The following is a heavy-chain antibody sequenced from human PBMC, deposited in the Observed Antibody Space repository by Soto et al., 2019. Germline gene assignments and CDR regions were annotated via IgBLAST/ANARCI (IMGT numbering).Heavy chain of an antibody. CDR3: AMDLDGGSSRFDY. V-gene: IGHV3-30*03. D-gene: IGHD2-15*01. J-gene: IGHJ4*02. CDR2: ISSDGSKK. CDR1: GFTFSNNG. Sequence: QVQLVESGGGVVQPGRSLRLSCVASGFTFSNNGIHWVRQAPGKGLEWVAVISSDGSKKYYADSVKGRFTISTDTSKNTLYLQMHSLRAEDTAVYYCAMDLDGGSSRFDYWGQGTLVTVSS.